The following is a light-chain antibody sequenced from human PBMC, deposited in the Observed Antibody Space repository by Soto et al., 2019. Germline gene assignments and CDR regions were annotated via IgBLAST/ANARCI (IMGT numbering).Light chain of an antibody. Sequence: IRMTQSPSAFSASTGDRVTITCRASQGISWLAWYQQKPGKAPNLLIYKASSLQSGVPSRFSGSGSGTEFTLTISSLQPDDCGTYYCQQYNDKWTFGQGTKV. CDR3: QQYNDKWT. CDR1: QGISW. V-gene: IGKV1-5*03. CDR2: KAS. J-gene: IGKJ1*01.